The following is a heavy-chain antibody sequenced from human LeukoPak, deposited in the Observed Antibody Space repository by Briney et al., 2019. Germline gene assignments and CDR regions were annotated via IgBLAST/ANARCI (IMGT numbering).Heavy chain of an antibody. D-gene: IGHD3-22*01. Sequence: GASVKVSCKASGGTFSSYAISWVRQAPGQGLEWMGGIIPIFGTANYAQKFQGRVTITADESTSTAYMELSSLRPEDTAVYYCARDIHYDSSGYYHPHFDYWGQGTLVTVSS. J-gene: IGHJ4*02. CDR3: ARDIHYDSSGYYHPHFDY. CDR2: IIPIFGTA. V-gene: IGHV1-69*13. CDR1: GGTFSSYA.